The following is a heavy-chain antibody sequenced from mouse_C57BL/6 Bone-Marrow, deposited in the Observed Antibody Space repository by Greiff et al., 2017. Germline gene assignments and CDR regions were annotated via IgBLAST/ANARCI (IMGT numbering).Heavy chain of an antibody. V-gene: IGHV14-1*01. CDR1: GFNIKDYY. CDR2: IDPEDGDT. Sequence: EVQLQQSGAELVRPGASVKLSCTASGFNIKDYYMHWVKQRPEQGLEWIGRIDPEDGDTEYAPKFQGKATMTADTSSNTADLQRSSLTSEDTAVYYCTRGYYAMDYWGQGTSVTASA. CDR3: TRGYYAMDY. J-gene: IGHJ4*01.